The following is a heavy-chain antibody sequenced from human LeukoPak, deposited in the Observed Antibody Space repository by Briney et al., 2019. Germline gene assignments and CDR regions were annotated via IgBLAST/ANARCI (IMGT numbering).Heavy chain of an antibody. V-gene: IGHV4-34*01. Sequence: SETLSLTCAVYGGSFSGYYWSWIRQPPRKGLEWIGEINHSGSTNYNPSLKSRVTISVDTSKSQFSLKLSSVTAADTAIYYCARGGYYGSGNDFRFDPWGQGTLVTVSS. CDR1: GGSFSGYY. CDR3: ARGGYYGSGNDFRFDP. D-gene: IGHD3-10*01. J-gene: IGHJ5*02. CDR2: INHSGST.